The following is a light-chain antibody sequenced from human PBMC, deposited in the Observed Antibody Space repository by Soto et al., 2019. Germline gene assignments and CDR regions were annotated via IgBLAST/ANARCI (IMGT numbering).Light chain of an antibody. Sequence: QSALTQPRSVSGSPGQSVTISCTGTSSDVGAYNYVSWYQQHPGKAPKLMIYDVSKRPSGVPDRFSGSKSGNTASLTISGLQAEDEADYYCCSYTSSSTLVFGGGTKLTVL. J-gene: IGLJ2*01. CDR3: CSYTSSSTLV. CDR1: SSDVGAYNY. V-gene: IGLV2-11*01. CDR2: DVS.